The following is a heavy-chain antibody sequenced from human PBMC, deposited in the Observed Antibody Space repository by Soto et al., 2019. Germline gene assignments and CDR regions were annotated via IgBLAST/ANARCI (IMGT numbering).Heavy chain of an antibody. V-gene: IGHV3-30*18. J-gene: IGHJ4*02. CDR1: GFTFSSYG. D-gene: IGHD2-15*01. Sequence: QVQLVESGGGVVQPGRSLRLSCAASGFTFSSYGMHWVRQAPGKGLEWVAVISYDGSNKYYADSVKGRFTISRDNSKNPVNLQINSLRAEDTAVYYCAKETYSGPLDYWGQGTLVTVSS. CDR3: AKETYSGPLDY. CDR2: ISYDGSNK.